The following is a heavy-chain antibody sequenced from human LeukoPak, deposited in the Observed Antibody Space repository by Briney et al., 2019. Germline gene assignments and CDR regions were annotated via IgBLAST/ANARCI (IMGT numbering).Heavy chain of an antibody. V-gene: IGHV1-69*11. J-gene: IGHJ4*02. Sequence: ASVKVSCKASGGTFSSYAISWVRQAPGQGLEWMGRIIPILGTANYAQKFQGRVTITTDESTSTAYMELSSLRSEDTAVYYCARDPGGYYIAHFDYWGQGTLVTVSS. CDR1: GGTFSSYA. CDR2: IIPILGTA. D-gene: IGHD3-3*01. CDR3: ARDPGGYYIAHFDY.